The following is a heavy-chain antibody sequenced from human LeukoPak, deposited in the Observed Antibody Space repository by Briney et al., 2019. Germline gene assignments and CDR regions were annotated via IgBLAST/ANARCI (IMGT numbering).Heavy chain of an antibody. D-gene: IGHD3-22*01. CDR3: ARVDSSGYPSADY. CDR2: IYYSGST. CDR1: GGSISSGGYY. Sequence: PSETLSLTCTVSGGSISSGGYYWSWIRQHPGKGLEWIGYIYYSGSTYYNPSLKSRVTISVDTSKNQFSLKLSSVTAADTAVYYCARVDSSGYPSADYWGQGTLVTVSS. J-gene: IGHJ4*02. V-gene: IGHV4-31*03.